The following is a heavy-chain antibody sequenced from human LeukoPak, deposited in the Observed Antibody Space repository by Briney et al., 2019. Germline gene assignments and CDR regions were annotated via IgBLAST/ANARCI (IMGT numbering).Heavy chain of an antibody. CDR2: IRAKAYGRTT. J-gene: IGHJ4*02. CDR3: TRGSGRFEF. CDR1: GFSFGDFP. D-gene: IGHD2-15*01. Sequence: PGGSLRLSCAGSGFSFGDFPMTWVRQAPGKGLEWVGYIRAKAYGRTTEYAASVKGRLTISRDDSKRIAYLQMNSLQTEDTGIYYCTRGSGRFEFWGQGAPVTVSS. V-gene: IGHV3-49*04.